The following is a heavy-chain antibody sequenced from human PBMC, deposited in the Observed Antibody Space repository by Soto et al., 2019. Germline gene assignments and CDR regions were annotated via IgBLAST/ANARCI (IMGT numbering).Heavy chain of an antibody. V-gene: IGHV3-74*01. CDR2: IKSDGTTT. J-gene: IGHJ4*02. CDR3: ASLFASTYTPRPFDH. Sequence: GWSLGICCEASGFAVTIYWMHWVRQAPGKGLVCVSGIKSDGTTTTYADSVKGRFTISRDNAKNTLYLQMSSLSAEDTAVYYCASLFASTYTPRPFDHWGQGTQVTVYS. D-gene: IGHD2-2*02. CDR1: GFAVTIYW.